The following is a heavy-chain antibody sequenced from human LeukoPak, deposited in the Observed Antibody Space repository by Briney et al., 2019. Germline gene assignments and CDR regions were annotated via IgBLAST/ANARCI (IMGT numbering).Heavy chain of an antibody. Sequence: ASVKVSCKASGYTFTSYDINWVRQATGQGLEWMGWMNPNSGNTGYAQKFQGRVAMTRNTSISTAYMELSSLRSEDTAVYYCARRPYHYYYYYMDVWGKGTTVTIPS. J-gene: IGHJ6*03. CDR2: MNPNSGNT. CDR1: GYTFTSYD. CDR3: ARRPYHYYYYYMDV. V-gene: IGHV1-8*01.